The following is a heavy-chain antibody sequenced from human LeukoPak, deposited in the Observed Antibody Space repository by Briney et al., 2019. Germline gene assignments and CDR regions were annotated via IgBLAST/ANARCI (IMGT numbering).Heavy chain of an antibody. D-gene: IGHD6-13*01. J-gene: IGHJ4*02. Sequence: GGSLRLSCAASGFSFANSVISWIRQAPGKGPEWVSAISGSGDRTDYADSVRGRFTISGDNSKSTLYLQMNSLRVEDTAIYYCAIREPIGYWGQGSLVTVSP. V-gene: IGHV3-23*01. CDR2: ISGSGDRT. CDR1: GFSFANSV. CDR3: AIREPIGY.